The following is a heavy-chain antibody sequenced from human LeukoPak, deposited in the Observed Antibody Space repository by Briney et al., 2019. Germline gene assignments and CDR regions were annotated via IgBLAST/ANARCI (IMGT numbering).Heavy chain of an antibody. J-gene: IGHJ4*02. CDR3: ARAEMVAGSRKTDYYFDY. D-gene: IGHD5-24*01. V-gene: IGHV3-72*01. CDR1: GFTFSDHY. CDR2: TRNKANSYTT. Sequence: GGSLRLSCAASGFTFSDHYMDWVRQAPGKGLEWVGRTRNKANSYTTEYAASVKGRFTISRDDSKNSLYLQMNSLRAEDTAVYYCARAEMVAGSRKTDYYFDYWGQGTLVTVSS.